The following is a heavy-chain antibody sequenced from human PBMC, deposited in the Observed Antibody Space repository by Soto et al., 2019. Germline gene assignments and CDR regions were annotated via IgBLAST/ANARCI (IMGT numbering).Heavy chain of an antibody. J-gene: IGHJ4*02. CDR2: ISGSGDSA. V-gene: IGHV3-23*01. D-gene: IGHD3-16*01. Sequence: PGGSLRLSCAASGFTFIDYGMNCIRQVPGKGLEWVSTISGSGDSAYYADSVKGRFTISRDNSKNTLYLQMASLRAEDTAIYYCATKITFGGVSDYWGQGTLVTVSS. CDR1: GFTFIDYG. CDR3: ATKITFGGVSDY.